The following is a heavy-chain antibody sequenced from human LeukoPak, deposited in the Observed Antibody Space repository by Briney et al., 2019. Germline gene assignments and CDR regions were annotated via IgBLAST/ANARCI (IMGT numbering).Heavy chain of an antibody. D-gene: IGHD2-2*01. Sequence: PSETLSLTCAVYGGSFSGYYWSWICQPPGKGLEWIGEINHSGSTNYNPSLKSRVTISVDTSKNQFSLKLNSMSAADTAVYYCATIYCSSTSCPFDYWGQGTLVTVSS. CDR2: INHSGST. J-gene: IGHJ4*02. V-gene: IGHV4-34*01. CDR1: GGSFSGYY. CDR3: ATIYCSSTSCPFDY.